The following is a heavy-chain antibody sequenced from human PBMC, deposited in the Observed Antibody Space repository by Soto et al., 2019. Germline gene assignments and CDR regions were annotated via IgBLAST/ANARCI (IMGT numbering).Heavy chain of an antibody. J-gene: IGHJ3*02. CDR3: ARDLITMIVVVTFDI. CDR2: ISYDGSNK. Sequence: GGSLRLSCAASGFTFSSYAMHWVRQAPGKGLEWVAVISYDGSNKYYADSVKGRFTISRDNSKNTLYLQMNSLRAEDTAVYYCARDLITMIVVVTFDIWGQGTMVTVSS. D-gene: IGHD3-22*01. CDR1: GFTFSSYA. V-gene: IGHV3-30-3*01.